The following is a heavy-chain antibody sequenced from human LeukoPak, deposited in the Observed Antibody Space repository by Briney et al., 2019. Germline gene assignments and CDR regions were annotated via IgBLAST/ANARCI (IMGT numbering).Heavy chain of an antibody. CDR1: GFTFSSYG. V-gene: IGHV3-23*01. J-gene: IGHJ5*02. D-gene: IGHD3/OR15-3a*01. CDR2: IRDSGEA. Sequence: GGSLRLSCAASGFTFSSYGMSWVRQAPGKGLEWVGLIRDSGEAFYADFVRGRFAISRDESENTLYLQMNSLRVEDTAVYFCARDRAALQDWVEFDPWGQGTPVIVSS. CDR3: ARDRAALQDWVEFDP.